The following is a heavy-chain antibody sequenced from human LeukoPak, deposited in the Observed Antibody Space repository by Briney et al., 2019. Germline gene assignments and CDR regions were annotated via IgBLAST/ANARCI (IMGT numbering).Heavy chain of an antibody. CDR2: INHSAST. J-gene: IGHJ4*02. CDR1: GVSFSGYY. CDR3: ARGLNYYDNSDHYYLDY. V-gene: IGHV4-34*01. Sequence: SETLSLTCAVYGVSFSGYYWIWIRQPPGKGLEWIGEINHSASTNYNPSLKSRVTIPVDTSRNQFSLKLSSVTAADTAVYYCARGLNYYDNSDHYYLDYWGQGTLVTVSS. D-gene: IGHD3-22*01.